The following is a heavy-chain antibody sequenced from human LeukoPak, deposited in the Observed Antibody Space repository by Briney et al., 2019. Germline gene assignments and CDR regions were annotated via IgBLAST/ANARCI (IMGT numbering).Heavy chain of an antibody. Sequence: ASVKVSCKASGYTFTGSRMQWARQAPGQGLEWMGWINPSNGDTNSEQKFQGRVTMTRDTSISTVYMELSRLTSDDTAVYYCARSWYGMDVWGQGTTV. CDR3: ARSWYGMDV. CDR1: GYTFTGSR. J-gene: IGHJ6*02. CDR2: INPSNGDT. V-gene: IGHV1-2*02. D-gene: IGHD6-13*01.